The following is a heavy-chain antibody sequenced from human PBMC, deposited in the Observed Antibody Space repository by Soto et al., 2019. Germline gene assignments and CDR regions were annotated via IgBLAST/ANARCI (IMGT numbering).Heavy chain of an antibody. CDR1: GFTFSSYG. CDR3: AKVALYSGSYYYYYGMDV. CDR2: ISYDGSNK. V-gene: IGHV3-30*18. D-gene: IGHD1-26*01. Sequence: LRLSCAASGFTFSSYGMHWVRQAPGKGLEWVAVISYDGSNKYYADSVKGRFTISRDNSKNTLYLQMNSLRAEDTAVYYCAKVALYSGSYYYYYGMDVWGQGTTVTVS. J-gene: IGHJ6*02.